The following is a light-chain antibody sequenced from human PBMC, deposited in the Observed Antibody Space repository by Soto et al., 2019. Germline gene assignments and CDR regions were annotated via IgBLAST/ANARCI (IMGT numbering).Light chain of an antibody. CDR2: DAS. CDR1: QDISNY. V-gene: IGKV1-33*01. CDR3: QQLNSYPIAT. J-gene: IGKJ4*01. Sequence: DIQMTQSPSSLSASVGDRVTITCQASQDISNYLNWYQQKPGKAPKLLIYDASNLETGVPSRFSGSGSGTDFTFTISSLQPEDIATYYCQQLNSYPIATFGGGTKVDIK.